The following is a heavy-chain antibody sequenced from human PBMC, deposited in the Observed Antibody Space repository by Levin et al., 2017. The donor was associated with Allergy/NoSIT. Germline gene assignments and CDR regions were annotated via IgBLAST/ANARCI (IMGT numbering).Heavy chain of an antibody. CDR3: ARDMDPAVPTARGDY. D-gene: IGHD2-2*01. CDR2: IHSANDGGRS. CDR1: GFPVSNNY. J-gene: IGHJ4*02. V-gene: IGHV3-66*02. Sequence: PGGSLRLSCAVSGFPVSNNYMSWVRQAPGKGLEWVSIIHSANDGGRSYYADSVKGRFTISRDNSENTLYLQMHSLRPEDTAVYYCARDMDPAVPTARGDYWGQGTLVTVS.